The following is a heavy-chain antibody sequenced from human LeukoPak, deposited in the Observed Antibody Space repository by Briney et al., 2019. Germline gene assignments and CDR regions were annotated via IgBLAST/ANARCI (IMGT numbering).Heavy chain of an antibody. J-gene: IGHJ4*02. CDR1: GFTVSSNY. V-gene: IGHV3-53*01. D-gene: IGHD3-10*01. Sequence: GGSLRLSCAASGFTVSSNYMSWVRQAPGKRLEWVSVIYSGGSTYYADSVKGRFTISRDNSKNTLYLQMNSLRAEDTAVYYCARDDGSGTFDYWGQGTLVTVSS. CDR3: ARDDGSGTFDY. CDR2: IYSGGST.